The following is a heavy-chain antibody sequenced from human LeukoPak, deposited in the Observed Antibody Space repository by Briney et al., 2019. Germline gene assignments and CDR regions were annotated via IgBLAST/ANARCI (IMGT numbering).Heavy chain of an antibody. Sequence: PGGSLRLSCAASGFTFSSYSMNWVRQAPGKGLEWVSSISSSSYIYYADPVKGRFTISRDNAKNSLYLQMNSLRAEDTAVYYCARGPGYDYVWGSYRYTLYFDYWGQGTLVTVSS. CDR3: ARGPGYDYVWGSYRYTLYFDY. D-gene: IGHD3-16*02. CDR1: GFTFSSYS. V-gene: IGHV3-21*01. J-gene: IGHJ4*02. CDR2: ISSSSYI.